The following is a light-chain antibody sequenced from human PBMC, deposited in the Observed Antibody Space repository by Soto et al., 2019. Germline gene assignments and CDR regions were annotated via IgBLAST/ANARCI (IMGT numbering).Light chain of an antibody. Sequence: IQMTQSPSSLSASVGDRVTITCRASQTIGYYLNWYQQKPGKPPKLLIYAASTLQSGVPSRFSGTESGTEFTLTISSLQLEDFATYYCQQSQGRLYTFCQGTKLAMK. CDR2: AAS. CDR3: QQSQGRLYT. V-gene: IGKV1-39*01. J-gene: IGKJ2*01. CDR1: QTIGYY.